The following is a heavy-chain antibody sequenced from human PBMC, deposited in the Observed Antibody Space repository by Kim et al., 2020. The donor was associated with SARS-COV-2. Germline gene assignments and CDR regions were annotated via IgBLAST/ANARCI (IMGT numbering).Heavy chain of an antibody. CDR3: AKGRASSVIVAEFDI. J-gene: IGHJ3*02. D-gene: IGHD5-12*01. CDR1: GFTFRSFG. CDR2: ISYDGSHT. Sequence: GGSLRLSCVASGFTFRSFGMHWVRQAPGKGLEWVAFISYDGSHTVYAVSVKGPFTTSRDNSQNTLFLQMSSLRVEDTAVYYCAKGRASSVIVAEFDIWGQGTMVTVSS. V-gene: IGHV3-30*18.